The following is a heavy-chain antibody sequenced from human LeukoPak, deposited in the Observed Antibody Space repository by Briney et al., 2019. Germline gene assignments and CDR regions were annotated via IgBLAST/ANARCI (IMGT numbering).Heavy chain of an antibody. CDR3: ARLSLHCSGGSCYRGAFDS. CDR2: VYYSGVT. V-gene: IGHV4-59*08. CDR1: GGSTGSDY. J-gene: IGHJ4*02. Sequence: SETLSLTCTVPGGSTGSDYWSWIRQPPGKGLEWIAYVYYSGVTSYNPSLKSRVAISIDTSKNQFSLNLSSVTAADTAVYYCARLSLHCSGGSCYRGAFDSWGQGTLVTVSS. D-gene: IGHD2-15*01.